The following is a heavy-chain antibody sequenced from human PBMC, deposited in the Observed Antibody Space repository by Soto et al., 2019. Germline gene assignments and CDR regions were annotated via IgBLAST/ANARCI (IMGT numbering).Heavy chain of an antibody. J-gene: IGHJ4*02. CDR2: IYYSGST. CDR1: GGSVSPDY. CDR3: ARGGKNYGGDFDY. Sequence: NPSETLSLTCTVSGGSVSPDYWDWIRQPPGKGLEWIGYIYYSGSTNYNPSLKSRVTISIDTSKNQFSLKLSSVTAADTAVYYCARGGKNYGGDFDYWGQRTLVTVSS. D-gene: IGHD4-17*01. V-gene: IGHV4-59*02.